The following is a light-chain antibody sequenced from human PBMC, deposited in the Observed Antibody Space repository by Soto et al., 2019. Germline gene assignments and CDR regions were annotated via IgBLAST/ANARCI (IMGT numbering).Light chain of an antibody. CDR1: QSLLHITGETF. J-gene: IGKJ5*01. Sequence: DVVMTQTPLSLSVAPGQPASISCKSSQSLLHITGETFLFWYLQKPGKSPQLLIYEVSTRVSGVPDRFSGSGSGTEFTLEISRVETDDVGIYYCMQSTQLPPTFGQGTRLEIK. CDR3: MQSTQLPPT. CDR2: EVS. V-gene: IGKV2D-29*02.